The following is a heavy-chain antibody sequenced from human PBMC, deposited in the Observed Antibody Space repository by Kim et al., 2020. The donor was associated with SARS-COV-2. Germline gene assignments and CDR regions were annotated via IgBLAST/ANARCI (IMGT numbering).Heavy chain of an antibody. CDR2: INHSGST. Sequence: SETLSLTCAVYGGSFSGYYWSWIRQPPGKGLEWIGEINHSGSTNYNPSLKSRVTISVDTSKNQFSLNLSSVTAADTAVYYCARISGWLITASFDYWGQGTLVTVSS. V-gene: IGHV4-34*01. CDR3: ARISGWLITASFDY. CDR1: GGSFSGYY. D-gene: IGHD3-9*01. J-gene: IGHJ4*02.